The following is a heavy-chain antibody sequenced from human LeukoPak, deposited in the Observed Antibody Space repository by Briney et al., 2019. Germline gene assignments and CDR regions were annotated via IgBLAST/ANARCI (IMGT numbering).Heavy chain of an antibody. Sequence: GGSLRLSCAASGFTFRSYGMHWVRQAPGKGLEWVAFIRYDGSNKYYADSVKGRFTISRGNSKNTLYLQMNSLRAEDTAVYYCAKDRIRSSLERGGQFDYWGRGTLVTVSS. CDR1: GFTFRSYG. D-gene: IGHD6-13*01. V-gene: IGHV3-30*02. CDR3: AKDRIRSSLERGGQFDY. J-gene: IGHJ4*02. CDR2: IRYDGSNK.